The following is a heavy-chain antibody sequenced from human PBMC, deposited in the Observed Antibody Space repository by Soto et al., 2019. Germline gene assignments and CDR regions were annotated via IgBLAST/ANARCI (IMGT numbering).Heavy chain of an antibody. CDR1: GGSVSSGSNY. CDR3: AREERAIDY. V-gene: IGHV4-61*01. CDR2: IYYSGST. J-gene: IGHJ4*02. Sequence: SETLSLTCTVSGGSVSSGSNYCSWIRQPPGKGLEWIGYIYYSGSTNYNPSLKSRVTISVGTSKNQFSLKLSSVTAADTAVYYCAREERAIDYRGQRTLGTVSS.